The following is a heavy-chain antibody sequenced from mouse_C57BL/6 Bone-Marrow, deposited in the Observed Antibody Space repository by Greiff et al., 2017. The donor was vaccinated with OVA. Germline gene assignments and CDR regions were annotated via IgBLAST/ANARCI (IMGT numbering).Heavy chain of an antibody. D-gene: IGHD1-1*01. CDR3: ARGSYGSSYWYFDV. CDR1: GYSITSDY. Sequence: EVKLMESGPGLAKPSQTLSLTCSVTGYSITSDYWNWIRKFPGNKLEYMGYISYSGSTYYNPSLKSRISITRDTSKNQYYLQLNSVTTEDAATYYCARGSYGSSYWYFDVWGTGTTVTVSS. CDR2: ISYSGST. J-gene: IGHJ1*03. V-gene: IGHV3-8*01.